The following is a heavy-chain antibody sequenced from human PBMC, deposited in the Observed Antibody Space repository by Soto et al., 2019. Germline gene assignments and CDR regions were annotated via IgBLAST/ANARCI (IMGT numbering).Heavy chain of an antibody. D-gene: IGHD3-3*01. CDR2: IYYSGST. CDR1: GGSVSSGSYY. Sequence: SETLSLTCTVSGGSVSSGSYYWSWIRQPPGKGLECIGYIYYSGSTNYNPSLKSRVTISVDTSKNQFSLKLSSVTAADTAVYYCARERPSYYDFWSGYYTSYYYYGMDVWGQGTTVTVSS. CDR3: ARERPSYYDFWSGYYTSYYYYGMDV. J-gene: IGHJ6*02. V-gene: IGHV4-61*01.